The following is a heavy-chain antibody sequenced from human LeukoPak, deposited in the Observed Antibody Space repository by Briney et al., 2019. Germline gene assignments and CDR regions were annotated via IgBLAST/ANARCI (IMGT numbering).Heavy chain of an antibody. CDR1: GFTFSSYA. D-gene: IGHD4-17*01. V-gene: IGHV3-23*01. CDR3: ARMTTDAFDI. CDR2: ISGSGGST. J-gene: IGHJ3*02. Sequence: SGGSLRPSCAASGFTFSSYAMSWVRQAPGKGLEWVSAISGSGGSTYYADSVKGRFSISRDNSKNTLYLQMNSLRAEDTAVYYCARMTTDAFDIWGQGTMVTVSS.